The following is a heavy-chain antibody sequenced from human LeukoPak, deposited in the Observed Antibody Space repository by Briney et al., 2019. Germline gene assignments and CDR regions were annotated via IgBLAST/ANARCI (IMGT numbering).Heavy chain of an antibody. D-gene: IGHD3-10*01. CDR2: ISYDGSNK. J-gene: IGHJ4*02. CDR3: ASSAYYYGPGSPSSY. V-gene: IGHV3-30*03. Sequence: GGSLRLSCAASGFTFSSYGMHWVRQAPGKGLEWVAVISYDGSNKYYADSVKGRFTISRDNSKNSLYLQMNSLRAEDTAVYYCASSAYYYGPGSPSSYWGQGTLVTVSS. CDR1: GFTFSSYG.